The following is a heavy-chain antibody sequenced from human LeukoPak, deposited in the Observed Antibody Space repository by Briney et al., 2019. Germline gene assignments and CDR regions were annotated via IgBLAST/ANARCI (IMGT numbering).Heavy chain of an antibody. CDR3: ARVGYTSGCDH. J-gene: IGHJ4*02. D-gene: IGHD3-3*01. CDR2: ISTYHGNT. CDR1: GYIFTSYG. Sequence: ATVKVSCKACGYIFTSYGIGGVRQAPAQGLEGMGWISTYHGNTNYVQRLQGRVTMTTDTPTNTVHMELRSLRSDDAAVYYCARVGYTSGCDHWGQGTLVTVSS. V-gene: IGHV1-18*01.